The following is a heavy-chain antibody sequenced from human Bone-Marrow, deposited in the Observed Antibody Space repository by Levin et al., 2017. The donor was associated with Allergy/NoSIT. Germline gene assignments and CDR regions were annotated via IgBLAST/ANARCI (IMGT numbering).Heavy chain of an antibody. CDR1: GGSITGYY. CDR3: AGFRIDLAAPYYYYYGMDV. CDR2: ISYSGVT. V-gene: IGHV4-59*01. D-gene: IGHD3-9*01. Sequence: PGGSLRLSCTVSGGSITGYYWTWIRQPPGKGLEYIGFISYSGVTNYSPSLKSRLTMSADTSQNQFSLRLSSVTAADTAVYYCAGFRIDLAAPYYYYYGMDVWGQGTTVTVSS. J-gene: IGHJ6*02.